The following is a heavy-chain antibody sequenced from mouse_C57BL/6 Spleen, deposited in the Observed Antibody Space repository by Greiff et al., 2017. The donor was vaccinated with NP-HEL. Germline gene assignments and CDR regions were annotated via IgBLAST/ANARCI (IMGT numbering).Heavy chain of an antibody. V-gene: IGHV1-59*01. CDR1: GYTFTSYW. Sequence: QVQLQQPGAELVRPGTSVKLSCKASGYTFTSYWMHWVKQRPGQGLEWIGVIDPSDSYTNYNQKFKGKATLTVDTSSSTAYMQLSSLTSDDSAVYYCARRERYFAYWGQGTTLTVSS. CDR2: IDPSDSYT. CDR3: ARRERYFAY. J-gene: IGHJ2*01.